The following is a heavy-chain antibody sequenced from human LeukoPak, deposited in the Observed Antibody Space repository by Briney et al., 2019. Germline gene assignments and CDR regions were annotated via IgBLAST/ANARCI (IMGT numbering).Heavy chain of an antibody. CDR2: IDSETT. CDR3: ARSGGYCSGGRCYNFDS. Sequence: SETLSLTCSVSGVFISSGGFYWNWIRQPPGKGLEWIGYIDSETTHYNPSLKSRVTISVDRSKNQFSLRLASVTAADTAVFYCARSGGYCSGGRCYNFDSWGQGTLVTVSS. D-gene: IGHD2-15*01. V-gene: IGHV4-30-2*01. J-gene: IGHJ4*02. CDR1: GVFISSGGFY.